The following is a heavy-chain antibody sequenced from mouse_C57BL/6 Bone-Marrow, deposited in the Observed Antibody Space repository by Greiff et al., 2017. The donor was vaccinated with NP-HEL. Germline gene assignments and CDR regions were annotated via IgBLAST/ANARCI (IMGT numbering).Heavy chain of an antibody. CDR2: IRSKSNNYAT. D-gene: IGHD1-1*01. J-gene: IGHJ2*01. Sequence: EPGGGLVQPKGSLKLSCAASGFSFNTYAMNWVRQAPGKGLEWVARIRSKSNNYATYYADSVKDRFTISRDDSESMLYLQMNNLKTEDTAMYYCVITTVVGTWYFDYWGQGTTLTVSS. V-gene: IGHV10-1*01. CDR3: VITTVVGTWYFDY. CDR1: GFSFNTYA.